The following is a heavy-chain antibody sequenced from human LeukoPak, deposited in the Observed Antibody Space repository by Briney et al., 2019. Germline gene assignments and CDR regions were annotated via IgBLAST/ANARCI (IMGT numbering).Heavy chain of an antibody. CDR1: GYTFTSYG. CDR3: ARGYCSGGSCSLFDY. J-gene: IGHJ4*02. Sequence: ASVKVSCKASGYTFTSYGISWVRQAPGQGLEWMGWISAYNGNTNYAQKLQGRVTMTTDTSTSTAYMELRSLRSDDTAVYYCARGYCSGGSCSLFDYWGQEPLVTVSS. CDR2: ISAYNGNT. V-gene: IGHV1-18*01. D-gene: IGHD2-15*01.